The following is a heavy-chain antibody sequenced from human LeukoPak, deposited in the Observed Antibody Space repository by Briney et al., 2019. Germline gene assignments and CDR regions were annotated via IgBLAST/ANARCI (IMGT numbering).Heavy chain of an antibody. CDR2: IKQDGSEK. CDR3: ARDPSRRYTYGYGDS. V-gene: IGHV3-7*01. J-gene: IGHJ4*02. CDR1: GFTFSGYW. D-gene: IGHD5-18*01. Sequence: GGSLRLSCVASGFTFSGYWMNWVRQSPGTGLEWVANIKQDGSEKYYVDSVKGRFTISRDNARSSLYLQMNSLRAEDTGLYYCARDPSRRYTYGYGDSWGQGTLVTVSS.